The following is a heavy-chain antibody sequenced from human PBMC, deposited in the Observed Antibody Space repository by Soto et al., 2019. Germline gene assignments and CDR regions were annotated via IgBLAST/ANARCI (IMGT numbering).Heavy chain of an antibody. Sequence: QVQLVQSGAEMQQPGASVMVACKASGGTFSKYAFSWVRQAPGQGLEGIGGTIPMFGTHNYAQKFQGRVAISADESTATVYMELSSLRSEDTAVYFCARPLRDRNYYYGMAVWGQGTTVTVSS. CDR3: ARPLRDRNYYYGMAV. CDR1: GGTFSKYA. J-gene: IGHJ6*02. V-gene: IGHV1-69*01. CDR2: TIPMFGTH. D-gene: IGHD3-22*01.